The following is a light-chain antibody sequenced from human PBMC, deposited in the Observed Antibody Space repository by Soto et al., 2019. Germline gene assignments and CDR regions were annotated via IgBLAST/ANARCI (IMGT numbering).Light chain of an antibody. V-gene: IGKV3-11*01. CDR2: DAS. CDR1: QSVISNY. J-gene: IGKJ4*01. CDR3: QQRSNWPPLT. Sequence: EIVLTQSPGTLSLSPGERATLSCRAIQSVISNYLAWYQQKPGQPPRLLIYDASNRATGIPARFSGSGSGTDFTLTISSLEPEDFAVYYCQQRSNWPPLTFGGGTKVDNK.